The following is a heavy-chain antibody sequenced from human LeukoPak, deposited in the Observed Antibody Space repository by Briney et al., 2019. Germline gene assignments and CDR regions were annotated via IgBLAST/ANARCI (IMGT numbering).Heavy chain of an antibody. CDR1: GASLTRPTYY. J-gene: IGHJ4*02. Sequence: SETLSLTCSVSGASLTRPTYYQWSWIRQPPGKGLELIGSLFSTGSATLNPSLKSRVTMSLDTSKSQFSLKLSSVTAEDSAVYYCARFKSGGFSYFDSWGQGALVAVSS. D-gene: IGHD3-3*01. CDR2: LFSTGSA. CDR3: ARFKSGGFSYFDS. V-gene: IGHV4-61*01.